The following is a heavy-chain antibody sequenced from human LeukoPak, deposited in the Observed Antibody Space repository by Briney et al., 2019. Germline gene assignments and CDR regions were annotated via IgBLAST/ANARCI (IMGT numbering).Heavy chain of an antibody. CDR1: GFTFSNYG. CDR3: ARAPPCSGGSCYSGYFDC. Sequence: GGSLRLSCAASGFTFSNYGMHWVRQAPGKGLEWVAVIWDDGSNEYYADSVKGRFTIFRDNRRNTLYLQMNSLRAEDTAVYSCARAPPCSGGSCYSGYFDCWGQGTLVTVSS. V-gene: IGHV3-33*01. J-gene: IGHJ4*02. D-gene: IGHD2-15*01. CDR2: IWDDGSNE.